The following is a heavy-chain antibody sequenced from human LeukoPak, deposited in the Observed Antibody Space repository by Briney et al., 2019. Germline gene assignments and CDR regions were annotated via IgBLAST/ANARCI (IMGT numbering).Heavy chain of an antibody. J-gene: IGHJ4*02. CDR1: GFTFSSSV. D-gene: IGHD6-13*01. V-gene: IGHV3-23*01. Sequence: PGGSLRLSCAASGFTFSSSVMSWVRQAPGKGLEWVSTISGSGGSTYYADSVKGRFTISRDNSKNTLYLQMNSLRAEDTAVYYCARAPYGYAAAGALDYWGQGTLVTVSS. CDR2: ISGSGGST. CDR3: ARAPYGYAAAGALDY.